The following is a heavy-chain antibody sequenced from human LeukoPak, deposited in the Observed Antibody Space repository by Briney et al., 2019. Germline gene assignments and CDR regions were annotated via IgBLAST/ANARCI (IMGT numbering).Heavy chain of an antibody. CDR3: ARHLSGTTMSHYFDF. V-gene: IGHV4-39*01. CDR1: GDSISSGRNY. D-gene: IGHD1-1*01. CDR2: IYSSGNT. J-gene: IGHJ4*02. Sequence: SETLSLTCSVSGDSISSGRNYWGWTRQSPGKGLEWIASIYSSGNTHSNPSLKSRVSISVDTSKNQVSLKLYSVTASDAAIYYCARHLSGTTMSHYFDFWGQGTLVTVSS.